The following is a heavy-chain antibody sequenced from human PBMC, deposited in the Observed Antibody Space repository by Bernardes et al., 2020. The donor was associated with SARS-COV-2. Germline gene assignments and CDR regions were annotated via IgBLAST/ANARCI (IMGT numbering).Heavy chain of an antibody. CDR3: AKDPGFGLGTSYENY. J-gene: IGHJ4*02. Sequence: GGSLRLSCAVSGFAVSSNYMSWVRQAPGKGLEWVSAIHSNDKTYYADTMKGRVTISRDTSNNILYLQINSLRAEDTALYHCAKDPGFGLGTSYENYWGQGTLVTVSS. D-gene: IGHD3-10*01. CDR2: IHSNDKT. CDR1: GFAVSSNY. V-gene: IGHV3-53*01.